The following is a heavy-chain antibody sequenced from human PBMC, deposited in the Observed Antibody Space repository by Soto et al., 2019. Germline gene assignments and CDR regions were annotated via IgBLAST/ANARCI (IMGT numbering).Heavy chain of an antibody. CDR3: ARVQDIYYYYCGMEV. D-gene: IGHD2-15*01. CDR1: GFTFSSYA. V-gene: IGHV3-23*01. CDR2: ISGSGGST. J-gene: IGHJ6*02. Sequence: EVQLLESGGGLVQPGGSLRLSCAASGFTFSSYAMSWVRQAPGKGLEWVSAISGSGGSTYYADSVKGRFTISRDNSNNTLLLQMNSLRAEDTAVYYCARVQDIYYYYCGMEVWGQGTTVTVAS.